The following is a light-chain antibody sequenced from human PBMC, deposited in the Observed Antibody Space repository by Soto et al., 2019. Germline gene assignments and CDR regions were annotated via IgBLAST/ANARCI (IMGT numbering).Light chain of an antibody. CDR1: KFGDKY. J-gene: IGLJ1*01. V-gene: IGLV3-1*01. CDR3: QAWDSSTAV. CDR2: QDS. Sequence: SYELTQPPSVSVSPGQTASITCSGDKFGDKYACWYQQKPGQSPVLVIYQDSKRPSGIPERFSCSNSGNTATLAISGTQAMDEADYYCQAWDSSTAVFGTGTKLTVL.